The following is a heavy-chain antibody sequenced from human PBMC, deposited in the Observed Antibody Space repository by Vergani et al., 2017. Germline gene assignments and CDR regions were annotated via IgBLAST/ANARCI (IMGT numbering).Heavy chain of an antibody. CDR2: IYYSGST. V-gene: IGHV4-4*02. CDR1: GGSISSSNW. D-gene: IGHD6-19*01. Sequence: QVQLQESGPGLVKPSGTLSLTCAVSGGSISSSNWWSWVRQPPGKGLEWIGYIYYSGSTNYNPSLKSRVTITVDTSKNQFSLKLSSVTAADTAVYYCARGAVAGLYYYYGMDVWGQGP. J-gene: IGHJ6*02. CDR3: ARGAVAGLYYYYGMDV.